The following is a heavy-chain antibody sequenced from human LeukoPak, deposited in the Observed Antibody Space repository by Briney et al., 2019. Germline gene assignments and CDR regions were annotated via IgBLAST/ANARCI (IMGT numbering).Heavy chain of an antibody. Sequence: PGGSLRLSCAASGFTFSSYSMNWVRQAPGKGLEWVSSISSSSSYIYYADSMKGRFTISRDNAKNSLYLQMNSLRAEDTAVYYCAKNIVVVVAAARHNWFDPWGQGTLVTVSS. J-gene: IGHJ5*02. CDR2: ISSSSSYI. CDR3: AKNIVVVVAAARHNWFDP. D-gene: IGHD2-15*01. V-gene: IGHV3-21*01. CDR1: GFTFSSYS.